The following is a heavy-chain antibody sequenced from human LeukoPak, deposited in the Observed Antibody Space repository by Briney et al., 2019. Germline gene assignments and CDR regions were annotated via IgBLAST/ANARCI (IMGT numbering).Heavy chain of an antibody. J-gene: IGHJ4*02. V-gene: IGHV4-59*08. CDR1: GGSISSYY. CDR2: IYYSGST. D-gene: IGHD3-22*01. CDR3: ARAGGYYDSSGYGIDY. Sequence: SETLSLTCTVSGGSISSYYWSWIRQPPGKGLEWIGYIYYSGSTNYNPSLKSRVTISVDTSKNQFSLKLSSVTAADTAVYYCARAGGYYDSSGYGIDYWGQGTVVTVSS.